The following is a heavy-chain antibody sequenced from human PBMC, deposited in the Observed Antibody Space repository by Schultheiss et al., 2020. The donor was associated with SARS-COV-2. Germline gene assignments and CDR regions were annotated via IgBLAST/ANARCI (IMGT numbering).Heavy chain of an antibody. CDR3: ARGITIFGVVTYGMDV. CDR1: GGSVSGSTSGYY. Sequence: GSLRLSCAVYGGSVSGSTSGYYWSWIRQPPGKGLEWIGEINHTGYTNYNPSLKSRVTISADTSKNQFSLNLRSVTAADTAVYYCARGITIFGVVTYGMDVWGQGTTVTVSS. CDR2: INHTGYT. V-gene: IGHV4-34*01. D-gene: IGHD3-3*01. J-gene: IGHJ6*02.